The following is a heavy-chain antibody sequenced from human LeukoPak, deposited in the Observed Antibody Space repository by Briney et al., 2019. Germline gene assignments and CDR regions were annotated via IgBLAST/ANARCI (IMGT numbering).Heavy chain of an antibody. CDR2: IYPGDSDT. V-gene: IGHV5-51*01. D-gene: IGHD1-26*01. CDR1: GYSFTSYW. Sequence: GESLKISCKGSGYSFTSYWIGWVRQMPGKGLEWMGIIYPGDSDTRYSPSFQGQVTISAGKSISTAYLQWSSLKASDTAMYYCARLGGSYFYYYYGMDVWGQGTTVTVSS. CDR3: ARLGGSYFYYYYGMDV. J-gene: IGHJ6*02.